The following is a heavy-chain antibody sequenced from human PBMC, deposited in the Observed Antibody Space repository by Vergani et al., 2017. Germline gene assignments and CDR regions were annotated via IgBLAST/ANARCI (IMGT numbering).Heavy chain of an antibody. D-gene: IGHD4-17*01. Sequence: QVPLVQSGAEVKKPGASVKVSCKASGYTFTGYYMHWVRQAPGQGLEWMGWINPNSGGTNYAPKFQGRVTMTRDTSISTAYMELSRLRSDDTAVYYCAREDGDYYYYYGMDVWGQGTTVTVSS. CDR3: AREDGDYYYYYGMDV. V-gene: IGHV1-2*02. CDR2: INPNSGGT. J-gene: IGHJ6*02. CDR1: GYTFTGYY.